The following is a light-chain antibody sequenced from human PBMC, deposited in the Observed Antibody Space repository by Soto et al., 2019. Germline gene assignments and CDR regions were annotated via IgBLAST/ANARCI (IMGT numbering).Light chain of an antibody. Sequence: QSALTQPPSASGSPGQSVTISCTGTSSDVGGYNYVSWYQQHPGKAPKRMISAVSKRPSGVPDRFSGSKSGNTASLTVSGLQAEDEADYYCSSFAGNNKLVFGGGTKLTVL. CDR2: AVS. CDR3: SSFAGNNKLV. CDR1: SSDVGGYNY. V-gene: IGLV2-8*01. J-gene: IGLJ2*01.